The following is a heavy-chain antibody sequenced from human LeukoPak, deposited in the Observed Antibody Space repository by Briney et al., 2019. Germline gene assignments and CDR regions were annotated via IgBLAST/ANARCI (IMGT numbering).Heavy chain of an antibody. CDR2: INWNGGST. J-gene: IGHJ6*03. CDR1: GFTFDDYG. CDR3: ARIGYCTNGVCYSYYYYMDV. D-gene: IGHD2-8*01. Sequence: GGYLRLSCAASGFTFDDYGMSWVRQAPGKGLEWVSGINWNGGSTGYADSVKGRFTISRDNAKNSLYLQMNSLRAEDTALYYCARIGYCTNGVCYSYYYYMDVWGKGTTVTVSS. V-gene: IGHV3-20*04.